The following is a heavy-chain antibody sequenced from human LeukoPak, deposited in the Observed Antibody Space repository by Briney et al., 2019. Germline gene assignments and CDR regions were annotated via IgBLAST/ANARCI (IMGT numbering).Heavy chain of an antibody. CDR2: INHRGTT. Sequence: NTSETLSLTCVVFGDSISNYGSYWSWIRHHPKKGLEWMGYINHRGTTYYSPSLKTRLAFSLDVSKNLLSLNLTSVTAADTAIYFCARDPIRLGPAEDLWGQGILVTVSS. CDR3: ARDPIRLGPAEDL. CDR1: GDSISNYGSY. J-gene: IGHJ5*02. D-gene: IGHD2-2*01. V-gene: IGHV4-31*11.